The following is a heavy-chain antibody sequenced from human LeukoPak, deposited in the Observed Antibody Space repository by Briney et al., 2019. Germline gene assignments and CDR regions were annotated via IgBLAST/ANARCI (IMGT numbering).Heavy chain of an antibody. CDR2: IYYSGST. D-gene: IGHD3-10*01. Sequence: SETLSLTCTVSGGSISSYYWSWIRQPPGKGLEWIGYIYYSGSTNYNPSLKSRVTISVDTSKNQFSLKLSSVTAADTAVYYCASSSLRGGMDVWGQGSTVTVSS. J-gene: IGHJ6*02. V-gene: IGHV4-59*08. CDR3: ASSSLRGGMDV. CDR1: GGSISSYY.